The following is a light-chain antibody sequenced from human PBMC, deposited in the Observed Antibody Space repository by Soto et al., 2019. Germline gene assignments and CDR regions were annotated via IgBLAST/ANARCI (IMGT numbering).Light chain of an antibody. V-gene: IGLV1-51*01. J-gene: IGLJ2*01. CDR1: SSNIGKNY. CDR2: DNN. Sequence: QSVLTQPPSVSAAPGQKVTISCSGSSSNIGKNYVSWYQRLPGTAPKLLIYDNNERSSGIPDLFSGSKSGTSATLGIAGLQTGDEADYYCGTWDTSLSAVVFGGGTKLTVL. CDR3: GTWDTSLSAVV.